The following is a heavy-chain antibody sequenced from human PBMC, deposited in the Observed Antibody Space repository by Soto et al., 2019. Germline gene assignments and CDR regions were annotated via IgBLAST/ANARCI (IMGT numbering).Heavy chain of an antibody. CDR3: ARVLICLRASRYYDSSGYRAFDI. J-gene: IGHJ3*02. V-gene: IGHV4-59*08. CDR1: GGSISSYY. D-gene: IGHD3-22*01. CDR2: IYYSGST. Sequence: PSETLSLTCTVSGGSISSYYWSWIRQPPGKGLEWIGYIYYSGSTNYNPSLKSRVTISVDTSKNQFSLKLSSVTAADTAVYYCARVLICLRASRYYDSSGYRAFDIWGQGTMVTVSS.